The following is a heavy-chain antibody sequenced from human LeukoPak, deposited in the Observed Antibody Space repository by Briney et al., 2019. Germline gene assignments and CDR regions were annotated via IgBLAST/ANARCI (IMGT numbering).Heavy chain of an antibody. Sequence: SETLSLTCTVSGGSISSYYWSWIRQPPGKGLEWIGYIYYSGSTNYNPSLKSRVTISVDTSKNQFSLKLSSVTAADTAVYYCALGGSYYEGVGPFDYWGQGTLVTVSS. D-gene: IGHD1-26*01. CDR1: GGSISSYY. CDR3: ALGGSYYEGVGPFDY. V-gene: IGHV4-59*01. CDR2: IYYSGST. J-gene: IGHJ4*02.